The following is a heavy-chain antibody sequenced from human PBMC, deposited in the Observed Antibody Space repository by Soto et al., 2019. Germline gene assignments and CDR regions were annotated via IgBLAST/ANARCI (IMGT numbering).Heavy chain of an antibody. Sequence: PGGSLRLSCAASGFTFTDYYMSWIRQAPGKXLEWVSYISSQSSYTDYAESVKGRFTISRDNTKSTLYLQMNNLRAEDTAVYYCAKDEVDVGSARGNRSGPWGQGTQVTVSS. CDR2: ISSQSSYT. D-gene: IGHD3-10*01. J-gene: IGHJ5*02. V-gene: IGHV3-11*06. CDR1: GFTFTDYY. CDR3: AKDEVDVGSARGNRSGP.